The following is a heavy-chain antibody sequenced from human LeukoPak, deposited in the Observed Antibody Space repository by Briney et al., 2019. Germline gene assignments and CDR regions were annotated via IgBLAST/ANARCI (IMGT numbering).Heavy chain of an antibody. D-gene: IGHD6-13*01. J-gene: IGHJ4*02. V-gene: IGHV3-7*01. CDR1: GFTFSSYW. CDR3: ARDLLLAAAGTPFDY. Sequence: PGGSVSLFCAASGFTFSSYWMSWVRQAPGKGLEWVANIKQDGSEKYYVDSVKGRFTISRDNAKNSLYLQMNSLRAEDTAVYYCARDLLLAAAGTPFDYWGQGTLVTVSS. CDR2: IKQDGSEK.